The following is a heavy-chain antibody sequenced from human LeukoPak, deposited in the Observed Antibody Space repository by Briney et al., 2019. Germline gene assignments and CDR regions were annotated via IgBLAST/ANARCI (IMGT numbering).Heavy chain of an antibody. Sequence: GGSLRLSCAASGFTFSDYYMSWIRQAPGKGLEWVSYISSSSSYTNYADSVKGRFTISRDNAKNSLYLQMNSLRAEDTAVYYCARGPYSYNYDIPVDYFDYWGQGTLVTVSP. CDR1: GFTFSDYY. CDR3: ARGPYSYNYDIPVDYFDY. J-gene: IGHJ4*02. D-gene: IGHD3-9*01. CDR2: ISSSSSYT. V-gene: IGHV3-11*06.